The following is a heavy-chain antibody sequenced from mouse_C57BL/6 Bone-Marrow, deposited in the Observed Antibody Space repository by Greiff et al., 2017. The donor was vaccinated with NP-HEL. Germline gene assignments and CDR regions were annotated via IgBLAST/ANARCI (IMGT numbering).Heavy chain of an antibody. Sequence: EVKLVESGGGLVKPGGSLKLSCAASGFTFSSYAMSWVRQTPEKRLEWVATISDGGSYTYYPDNVKGRFTISRDNAKNNLYLQMSHLKSEDTAMYYCARAPQFITTVVATLYYAMDYWGQGTSVTVSS. V-gene: IGHV5-4*03. D-gene: IGHD1-1*01. CDR3: ARAPQFITTVVATLYYAMDY. J-gene: IGHJ4*01. CDR2: ISDGGSYT. CDR1: GFTFSSYA.